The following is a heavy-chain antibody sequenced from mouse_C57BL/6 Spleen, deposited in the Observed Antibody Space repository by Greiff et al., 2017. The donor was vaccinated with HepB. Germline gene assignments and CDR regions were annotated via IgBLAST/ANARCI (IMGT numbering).Heavy chain of an antibody. Sequence: VKLQESGAELVRPGASVKLSCKASGYTFTDYYINWVKQRPGQGLEWIARIYPGSGNTYYNEKFKGKATLTAEKSSSTAYMQLSSLTSEDSAVYFCARDDGYYFDYWGQGTTLTVSS. D-gene: IGHD2-3*01. CDR1: GYTFTDYY. V-gene: IGHV1-76*01. CDR3: ARDDGYYFDY. J-gene: IGHJ2*01. CDR2: IYPGSGNT.